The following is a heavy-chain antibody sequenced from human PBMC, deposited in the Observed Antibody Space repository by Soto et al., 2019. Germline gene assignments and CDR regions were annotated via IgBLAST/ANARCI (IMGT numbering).Heavy chain of an antibody. V-gene: IGHV6-1*01. Sequence: QVQLQQSGPVLVKPSQTLTLTCAISGDSVSSNSAIWNWIRQSPSRGLEWLGRTYYRSKWYNNYAESVKGRITINPDTSKNQSSLQLNSVTPADTAVYYCSTWHFDYWGQGTLVTVSS. CDR2: TYYRSKWYN. CDR3: STWHFDY. CDR1: GDSVSSNSAI. J-gene: IGHJ4*02.